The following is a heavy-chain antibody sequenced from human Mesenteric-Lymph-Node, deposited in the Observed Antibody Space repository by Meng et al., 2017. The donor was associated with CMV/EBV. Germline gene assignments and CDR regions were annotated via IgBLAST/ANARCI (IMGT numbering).Heavy chain of an antibody. V-gene: IGHV3-74*01. J-gene: IGHJ6*02. Sequence: GGSLRLSCAASGFTFSSYWMHWVRQAPGKGLVWVSRINSDGSSTSYADSVKGRFTISRDNAKNTLYLQMNSLRAEDTAVYYCAKDFSGWSGYFYGMDVWGQGTTVTVSS. CDR1: GFTFSSYW. D-gene: IGHD6-19*01. CDR3: AKDFSGWSGYFYGMDV. CDR2: INSDGSST.